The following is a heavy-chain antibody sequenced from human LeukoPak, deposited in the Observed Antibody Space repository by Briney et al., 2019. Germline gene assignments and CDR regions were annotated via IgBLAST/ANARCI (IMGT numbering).Heavy chain of an antibody. J-gene: IGHJ4*02. CDR3: ATAIDTAMVRGGFDY. CDR1: GYTFTGYY. V-gene: IGHV1-2*02. Sequence: ASVKVSCKASGYTFTGYYMHWVRQAPGQGLEWMGWINPNSGGTNYAQKFQGRVTMTRDTSISTAYMELSSLRSEDTAVYYCATAIDTAMVRGGFDYWGQGTLVTVSS. CDR2: INPNSGGT. D-gene: IGHD5-18*01.